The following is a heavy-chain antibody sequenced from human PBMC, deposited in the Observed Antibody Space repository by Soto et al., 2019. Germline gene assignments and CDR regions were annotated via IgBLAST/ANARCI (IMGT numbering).Heavy chain of an antibody. CDR1: GFTFSSYS. V-gene: IGHV3-48*02. CDR3: ATSVGASGYEFY. Sequence: RHSCVAAGFTFSSYSMNWVSQAPGQGLEWVSYISSSSNVIYYADSVKGRFTISRDNAKNSLYLQMNSLRDEDTAVYYCATSVGASGYEFYWGQGTLVTVSS. D-gene: IGHD5-12*01. J-gene: IGHJ4*02. CDR2: ISSSSNVI.